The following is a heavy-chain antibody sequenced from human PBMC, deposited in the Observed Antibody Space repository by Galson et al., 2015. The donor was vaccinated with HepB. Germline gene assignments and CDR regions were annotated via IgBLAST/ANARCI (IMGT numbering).Heavy chain of an antibody. CDR2: ISWNSGSI. CDR1: GFTFDDYA. D-gene: IGHD4-23*01. Sequence: FLRLSCAASGFTFDDYAMHWVRHAPGKGLEWVSGISWNSGSIGYADSVKGRFTISRDDSKSIAYLQMNSLKTEDTGVYYCTRNSGGNSQRCDYWGQGTLVTVSS. V-gene: IGHV3-9*01. J-gene: IGHJ4*02. CDR3: TRNSGGNSQRCDY.